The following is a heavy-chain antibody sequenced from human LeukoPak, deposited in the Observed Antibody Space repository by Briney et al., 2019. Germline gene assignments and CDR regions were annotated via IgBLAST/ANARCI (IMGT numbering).Heavy chain of an antibody. J-gene: IGHJ4*02. D-gene: IGHD3-9*01. CDR2: IKQDGSEK. CDR3: ARPGWDKSCAKGY. V-gene: IGHV3-7*01. CDR1: GFTFSTYW. Sequence: GGSLRLSCAASGFTFSTYWMSWVRQAPGKGLEWVANIKQDGSEKYYVDSVKGRFTISRDNAKNSLFLQMNSLRAEDTAVYYCARPGWDKSCAKGYWGQGTLVTVST.